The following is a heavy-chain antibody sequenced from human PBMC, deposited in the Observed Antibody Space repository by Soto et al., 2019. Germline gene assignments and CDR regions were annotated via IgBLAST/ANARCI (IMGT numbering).Heavy chain of an antibody. CDR1: GFTFSSYA. J-gene: IGHJ4*02. CDR2: ISSNGGST. CDR3: ARDLVPYSNYTGKVSDY. D-gene: IGHD4-4*01. V-gene: IGHV3-64*01. Sequence: EVQLVESGGGLVQPGGSLRLSCAASGFTFSSYAMHWVRQAPGKGLEYVSAISSNGGSTYYANSAKGRFTISRDNSKNTLYLQMGSLRAEDMAVYYCARDLVPYSNYTGKVSDYWGQGTLVTVSS.